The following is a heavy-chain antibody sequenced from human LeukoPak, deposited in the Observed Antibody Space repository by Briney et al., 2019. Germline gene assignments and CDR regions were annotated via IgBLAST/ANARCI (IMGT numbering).Heavy chain of an antibody. CDR2: ISSSSSYI. D-gene: IGHD6-19*01. CDR1: GFTFSSYS. V-gene: IGHV3-21*01. CDR3: ARDGLSAVADL. J-gene: IGHJ1*01. Sequence: GGSLRLSCAASGFTFSSYSMNWVRQAPGKGLEWVSSISSSSSYIYYADSVKGRFTISRDNAKNSLYLQMNSLRAEDTAVYYCARDGLSAVADLWGQGTLGTVSS.